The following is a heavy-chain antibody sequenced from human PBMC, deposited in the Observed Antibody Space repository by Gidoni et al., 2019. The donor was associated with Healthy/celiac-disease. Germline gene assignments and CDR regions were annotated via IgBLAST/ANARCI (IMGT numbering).Heavy chain of an antibody. Sequence: EVQLLESGGGLVQPGGSLRLACAASGFNFSSYAMRWVRQAPGTGLEWVSAISGSGGSTYYADSVKGRFTISRDNSKNTLYLQMNSLRAEDTAVYYCAKDLRPDYWGQGTLVTVSS. CDR3: AKDLRPDY. CDR2: ISGSGGST. D-gene: IGHD6-6*01. J-gene: IGHJ4*02. V-gene: IGHV3-23*01. CDR1: GFNFSSYA.